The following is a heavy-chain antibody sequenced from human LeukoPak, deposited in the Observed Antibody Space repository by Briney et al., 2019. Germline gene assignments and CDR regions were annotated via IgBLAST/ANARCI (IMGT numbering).Heavy chain of an antibody. CDR1: GYTFTSYY. J-gene: IGHJ3*02. CDR2: INPSGGST. CDR3: ARDRGYCSGGSCLNDAFDI. V-gene: IGHV1-46*01. D-gene: IGHD2-15*01. Sequence: ASVKVSCKASGYTFTSYYMHWVRQAPGQGLEWMGIINPSGGSTSYAQKFQGRVTMTRDMSTSTVYMELSSLRSEDTAVYYCARDRGYCSGGSCLNDAFDIWGQGTMATVSS.